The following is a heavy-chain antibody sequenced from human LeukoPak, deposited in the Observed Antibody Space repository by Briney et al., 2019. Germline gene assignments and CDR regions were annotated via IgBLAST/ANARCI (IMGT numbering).Heavy chain of an antibody. CDR3: AKDDAWLRFGE. J-gene: IGHJ4*02. CDR2: ISPSGDIT. Sequence: GGSLRLSCAASGFTFSKHGMNWVRQAPGKGLEWVSGISPSGDITYYADSVKGRFTISRDNSKNTLYLEVISLTAEDTAVYYCAKDDAWLRFGEWSQGTLVTVSS. D-gene: IGHD3-10*01. CDR1: GFTFSKHG. V-gene: IGHV3-23*01.